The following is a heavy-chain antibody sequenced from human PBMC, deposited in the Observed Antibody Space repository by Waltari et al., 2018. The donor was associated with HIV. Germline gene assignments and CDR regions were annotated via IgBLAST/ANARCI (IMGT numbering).Heavy chain of an antibody. V-gene: IGHV3-48*01. J-gene: IGHJ5*02. Sequence: EVQLVESGGGLVQPGGSLRLSCAASGFTFSSYSMNWVRQAPGKGLEWVSYISSSSSTIYYADSVKGRFTISRDNAKNSLYLQMNSLRAEDTAVYYCARGSSPYRGPYNWFDPWGQGTLVTVSS. CDR1: GFTFSSYS. CDR3: ARGSSPYRGPYNWFDP. CDR2: ISSSSSTI. D-gene: IGHD1-26*01.